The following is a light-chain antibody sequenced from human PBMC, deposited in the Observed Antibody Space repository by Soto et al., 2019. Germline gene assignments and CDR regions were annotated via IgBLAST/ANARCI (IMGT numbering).Light chain of an antibody. CDR2: LNSDGSH. V-gene: IGLV4-69*01. CDR3: QTWGTGIQV. CDR1: SGHSNYA. Sequence: QLVLTQSPSASASLGASVKLTCTLSSGHSNYAIAWHQQQPEKGPRYLMRLNSDGSHRKGDGIPDRFSGFSSGAERYLTISSLQSEDEADYYCQTWGTGIQVFGGGTKLTVL. J-gene: IGLJ3*02.